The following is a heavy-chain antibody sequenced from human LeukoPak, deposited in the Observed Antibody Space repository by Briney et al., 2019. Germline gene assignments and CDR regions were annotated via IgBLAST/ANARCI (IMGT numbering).Heavy chain of an antibody. J-gene: IGHJ4*02. CDR1: GGSFSGYY. Sequence: SETLSLTCAVYGGSFSGYYWSWIRQPPGKGLEWIGEINHSGSTNYNPSLKSRVTISVDTSKNQFSLKLSSVTAADTAVYYCARGVTNGSGSKYFDYWGQGTLVTVSS. D-gene: IGHD3-10*01. CDR2: INHSGST. V-gene: IGHV4-34*01. CDR3: ARGVTNGSGSKYFDY.